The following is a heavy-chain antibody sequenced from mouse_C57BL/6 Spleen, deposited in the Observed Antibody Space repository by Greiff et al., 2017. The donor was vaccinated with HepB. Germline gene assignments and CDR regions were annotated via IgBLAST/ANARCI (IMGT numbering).Heavy chain of an antibody. Sequence: VQLQQSGAELVRPGASVKLSCTASGFNIKDDYMHWVKQRPEQGLEWIGWIDPENGDTEYASKFQGKATITADTSSNTAYLQLSSRTSEDTAVYYCTTSHSAWFAYWGQGTLVTVSA. J-gene: IGHJ3*01. CDR3: TTSHSAWFAY. CDR2: IDPENGDT. D-gene: IGHD3-1*01. V-gene: IGHV14-4*01. CDR1: GFNIKDDY.